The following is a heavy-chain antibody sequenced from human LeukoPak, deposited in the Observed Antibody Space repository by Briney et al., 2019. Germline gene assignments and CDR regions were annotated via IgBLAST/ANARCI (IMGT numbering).Heavy chain of an antibody. J-gene: IGHJ4*02. CDR3: ARHVWISF. D-gene: IGHD5-12*01. CDR2: ICWNSGSI. V-gene: IGHV3-9*01. Sequence: GVSLRLSCAASGFTFDDYAMHWVRQAPGKGLEWVSGICWNSGSIGYAHSVKGRFTISRDNAKNSLFLQMSNLRDDDTAIYYCARHVWISFWGQGTLVTVSS. CDR1: GFTFDDYA.